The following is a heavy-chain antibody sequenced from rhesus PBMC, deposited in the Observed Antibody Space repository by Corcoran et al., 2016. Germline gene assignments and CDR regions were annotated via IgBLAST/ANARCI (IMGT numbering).Heavy chain of an antibody. V-gene: IGHV4-65*01. Sequence: QVQLQESGPGLVKPSETLSLTCAVSGGPVSSSNWWSWIRQPPGKGLDWFGYISGSSGSTDYNPSLKSRVTISTDTAKNQLSLKLCSVTAADTAVYYCARDRVPSHYGLDSWGQGVVVTVSS. CDR3: ARDRVPSHYGLDS. CDR1: GGPVSSSNW. J-gene: IGHJ6*01. CDR2: ISGSSGST.